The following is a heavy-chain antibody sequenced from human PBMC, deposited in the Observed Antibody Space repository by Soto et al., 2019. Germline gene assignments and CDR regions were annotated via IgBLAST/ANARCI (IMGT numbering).Heavy chain of an antibody. CDR2: MNPESGST. Sequence: ASVKVSCKASGYTFNTYDINWVRQATGQGLEWMGWMNPESGSTGFAQSFQGRITLTRNTSLNTVYMEVSSLTNEDTAVYFCARSGGSVYYSAHYHGMVVWGPGPTATVSS. J-gene: IGHJ6*02. V-gene: IGHV1-8*01. CDR3: ARSGGSVYYSAHYHGMVV. D-gene: IGHD3-22*01. CDR1: GYTFNTYD.